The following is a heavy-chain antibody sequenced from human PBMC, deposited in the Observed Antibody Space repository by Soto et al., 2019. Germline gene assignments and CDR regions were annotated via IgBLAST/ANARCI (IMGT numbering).Heavy chain of an antibody. CDR3: AHRPSGYYTGYFDY. CDR2: IYWDDDK. Sequence: SGPTLVNPTQTLTLTCTFSGFSLSTSGVGVGWIRQSPGKALEWLALIYWDDDKRYSPSLKSRLTISKDTSKNQVALTMTNMDPLDTATYYCAHRPSGYYTGYFDYWGQGTLVTVSS. D-gene: IGHD3-3*01. V-gene: IGHV2-5*02. CDR1: GFSLSTSGVG. J-gene: IGHJ4*02.